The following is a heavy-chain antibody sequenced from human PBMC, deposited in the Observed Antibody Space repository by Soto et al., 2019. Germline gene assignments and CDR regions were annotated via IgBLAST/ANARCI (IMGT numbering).Heavy chain of an antibody. Sequence: TLSLTSSVSAGSISSCDYYWSWIRQQPGKGLEWIGYIYDSGSTYYNPSLKSRVTIPVDTSKNQFSLKLSSVTADDTAVYYCVRRIGNSWLDTWGRGTLVT. J-gene: IGHJ5*02. CDR1: AGSISSCDYY. CDR2: IYDSGST. V-gene: IGHV4-31*03. CDR3: VRRIGNSWLDT.